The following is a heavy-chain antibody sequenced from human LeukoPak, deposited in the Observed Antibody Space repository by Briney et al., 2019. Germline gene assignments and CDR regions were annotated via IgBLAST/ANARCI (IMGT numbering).Heavy chain of an antibody. D-gene: IGHD5-12*01. V-gene: IGHV5-51*01. Sequence: GESLKISCKGSGYIFTNYWIGWVRQMPGKGLEWMGIIYPRDSDTRYSPSFQGQVTVSADKSISTAYLQWNTLEASDTAVYYCARRQYSGYDFDFWGQGTLVTVSS. J-gene: IGHJ4*02. CDR1: GYIFTNYW. CDR2: IYPRDSDT. CDR3: ARRQYSGYDFDF.